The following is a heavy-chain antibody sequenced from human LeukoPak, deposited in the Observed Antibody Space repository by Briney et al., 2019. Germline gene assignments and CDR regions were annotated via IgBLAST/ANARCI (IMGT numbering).Heavy chain of an antibody. Sequence: ASMKVSCKASGYTFTTYAIHWVRQAPGQRLEWMGWISTYNDDRKYSPKFQGTVTITTDTSASTAYLELSSLRSEDTAVYYCARDRSSFSYAFDIWGQGTMVTVSS. CDR3: ARDRSSFSYAFDI. V-gene: IGHV1-3*04. CDR1: GYTFTTYA. CDR2: ISTYNDDR. J-gene: IGHJ3*02. D-gene: IGHD6-6*01.